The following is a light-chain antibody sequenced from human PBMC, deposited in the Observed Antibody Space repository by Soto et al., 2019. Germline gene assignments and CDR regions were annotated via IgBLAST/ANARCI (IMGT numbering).Light chain of an antibody. J-gene: IGKJ3*01. CDR3: QQWNITPPS. V-gene: IGKV1-39*01. Sequence: DIQMTQSPSSLSASVGDRVTITCRAGQSIGNYLNWYQQKPGKAPKLLIYGASTLQSGVPSRFCGRVSGTSFTLTIRVRSPEEFAIYYFQQWNITPPSFGPGSKVDIK. CDR1: QSIGNY. CDR2: GAS.